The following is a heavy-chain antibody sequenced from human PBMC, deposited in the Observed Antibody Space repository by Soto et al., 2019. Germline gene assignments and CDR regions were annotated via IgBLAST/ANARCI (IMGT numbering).Heavy chain of an antibody. Sequence: SETLSLTCAAYGGSFSGHYCSWVRQTPGKGLEWIGEINYSETTNYNPSLESPVTVSVDSFKNQCTLKVTSVTAADTAVYYCARRYGSGKYYFDFWGQGTPVTVSS. J-gene: IGHJ4*02. D-gene: IGHD3-10*01. CDR3: ARRYGSGKYYFDF. CDR1: GGSFSGHY. CDR2: INYSETT. V-gene: IGHV4-34*01.